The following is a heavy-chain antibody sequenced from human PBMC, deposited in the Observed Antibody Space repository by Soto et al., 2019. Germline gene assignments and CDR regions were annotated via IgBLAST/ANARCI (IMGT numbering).Heavy chain of an antibody. J-gene: IGHJ3*02. V-gene: IGHV1-69*06. CDR3: ARLAYATQAFDI. CDR2: IIPIFDAR. Sequence: ASVKVSCKASGDTFSSHALSWVRQAPGQGLEWMGGIIPIFDARTYAQKFQGRVTISADKSTKTGYMELSSLTSEDTAVYYCARLAYATQAFDIWGQGTMVTVSS. CDR1: GDTFSSHA. D-gene: IGHD2-8*01.